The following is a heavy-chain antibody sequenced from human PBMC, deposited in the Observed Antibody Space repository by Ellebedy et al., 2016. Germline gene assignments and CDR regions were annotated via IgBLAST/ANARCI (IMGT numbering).Heavy chain of an antibody. J-gene: IGHJ4*02. D-gene: IGHD3-10*01. CDR1: GFTFSDYY. V-gene: IGHV3-7*03. CDR3: AKDIQPIDGEALDY. CDR2: IKQDGSEK. Sequence: GGSLRLXXAASGFTFSDYYMSWVRQAPGKGLEWVANIKQDGSEKYYVDSVKGRFTISRDNAKNSLYLQMNSLRAEDTALYYCAKDIQPIDGEALDYWGQGTLVTVSS.